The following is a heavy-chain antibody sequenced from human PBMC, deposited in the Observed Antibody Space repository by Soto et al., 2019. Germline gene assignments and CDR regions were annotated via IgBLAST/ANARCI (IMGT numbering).Heavy chain of an antibody. CDR2: TYYRSKWYN. CDR3: ARDGGSGWYHYYYGMDV. D-gene: IGHD6-19*01. CDR1: GDSVSSNSAA. Sequence: SQTLSLTCAISGDSVSSNSAAWNWIRQSPSRGLEWLGRTYYRSKWYNDYAGSVKSRITINPDTSKNQFSLQLNSVTPEDTAVYYCARDGGSGWYHYYYGMDVWGQGTTVTVSS. V-gene: IGHV6-1*01. J-gene: IGHJ6*02.